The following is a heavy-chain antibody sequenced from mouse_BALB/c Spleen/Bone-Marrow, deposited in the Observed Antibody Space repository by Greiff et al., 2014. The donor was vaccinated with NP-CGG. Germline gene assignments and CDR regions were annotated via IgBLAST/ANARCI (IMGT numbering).Heavy chain of an antibody. J-gene: IGHJ3*01. Sequence: EVQLQQSGPELVKPGASVKISCKASGYSFTGYYMHWVKQSHVKSLEWIGRINPYNGATSYNQNFKDKASLTVDKSSSTAYMELHSLTSEDSAVYYCARCRDYDGSWFAYRGQGTLVTVSA. CDR3: ARCRDYDGSWFAY. V-gene: IGHV1-26*01. D-gene: IGHD2-4*01. CDR1: GYSFTGYY. CDR2: INPYNGAT.